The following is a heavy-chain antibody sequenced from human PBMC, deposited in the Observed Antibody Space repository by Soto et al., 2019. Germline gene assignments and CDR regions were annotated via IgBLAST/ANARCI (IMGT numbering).Heavy chain of an antibody. D-gene: IGHD1-7*01. CDR1: GGTFSSYA. Sequence: QVQLVQSGAEVKKPGSSVKVSCKASGGTFSSYAISWVRQAPGQGLEWMGGIIPIFGTANYAQKFQGRVTITAYESTSTAYIERSSLRSEDTAVYYCASHGITGTWVYFYGMDVWCQGTTVTCSS. J-gene: IGHJ6*02. CDR2: IIPIFGTA. CDR3: ASHGITGTWVYFYGMDV. V-gene: IGHV1-69*12.